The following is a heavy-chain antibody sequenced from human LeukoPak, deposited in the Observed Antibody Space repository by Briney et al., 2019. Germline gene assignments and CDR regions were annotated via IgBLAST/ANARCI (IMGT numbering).Heavy chain of an antibody. CDR3: GRVRAAASINWYFDL. CDR1: GFTFNDAD. D-gene: IGHD6-13*01. V-gene: IGHV3-13*04. J-gene: IGHJ2*01. Sequence: LSGGSLRLSCAASGFTFNDADMHWVRQPTGKGLEWVSAIGASGDTFYSGSVKGRFTISREDAKNSLYLQMHSLRAGDTAVYYCGRVRAAASINWYFDLWGRGTLVTVSS. CDR2: IGASGDT.